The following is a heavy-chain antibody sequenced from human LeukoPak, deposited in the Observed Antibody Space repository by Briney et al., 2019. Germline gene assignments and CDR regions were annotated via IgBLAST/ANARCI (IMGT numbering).Heavy chain of an antibody. CDR3: ARDNYDFWSGTYTGRDY. CDR1: GGSISSYH. Sequence: SETLSLTCTVSGGSISSYHWSWIRQPAGKGLEWIGRIYTSGSTNYNPSLKSRVTMSVDTSKNQFSLKLSSVTAADTAVYYCARDNYDFWSGTYTGRDYWGQGTLVTVSS. CDR2: IYTSGST. D-gene: IGHD3-3*01. V-gene: IGHV4-4*07. J-gene: IGHJ4*02.